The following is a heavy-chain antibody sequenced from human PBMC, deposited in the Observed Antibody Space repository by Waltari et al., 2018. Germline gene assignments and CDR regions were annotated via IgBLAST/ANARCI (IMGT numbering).Heavy chain of an antibody. CDR3: ARGFVMRWFRELSSWFDP. J-gene: IGHJ5*02. D-gene: IGHD3-10*01. V-gene: IGHV4-34*01. Sequence: QVQLQQWGAGLLKPSETLSLTCAVYGGSFSGYYWSWIRQPPGKGLEWIGEINHSGSTNYNPSLNSRVTISVDTSKNQFSLKLSSVTAADTAVYYCARGFVMRWFRELSSWFDPWGQGTLVTVSS. CDR2: INHSGST. CDR1: GGSFSGYY.